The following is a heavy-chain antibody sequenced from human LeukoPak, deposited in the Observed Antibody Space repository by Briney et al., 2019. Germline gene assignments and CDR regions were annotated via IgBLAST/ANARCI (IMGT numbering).Heavy chain of an antibody. CDR1: GLTFKDYA. CDR2: ISWNSGSI. V-gene: IGHV3-9*03. Sequence: PGGSLRLSCVASGLTFKDYAMHWVRQAPGKGLEWVSGISWNSGSIGYGDSVKGRSTISRDNAKNSLYLQINSLRAEDMALYYCARGPDFDFWGQGTLVTVSS. J-gene: IGHJ4*02. CDR3: ARGPDFDF.